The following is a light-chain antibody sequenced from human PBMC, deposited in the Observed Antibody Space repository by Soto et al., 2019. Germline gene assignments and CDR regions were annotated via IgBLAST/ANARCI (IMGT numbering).Light chain of an antibody. CDR2: GAS. CDR1: QSVSSSY. CDR3: QQYGSSPIT. J-gene: IGKJ5*01. V-gene: IGKV3-20*01. Sequence: EIVLTQSPGTLSLSPGERATLSCSASQSVSSSYLAWYQQKPGQAPRLLIYGASSRATGIPDRFSGSGSGTGFTLTISRLEAEDFAVYYCQQYGSSPITFGQGTRLEIK.